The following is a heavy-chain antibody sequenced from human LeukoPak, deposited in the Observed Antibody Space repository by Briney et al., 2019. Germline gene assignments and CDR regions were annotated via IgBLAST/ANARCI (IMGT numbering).Heavy chain of an antibody. CDR3: ARRGPGLVVPAAIVSYYFDY. J-gene: IGHJ4*02. CDR2: IYYSGST. D-gene: IGHD2-2*01. Sequence: KSSETLSLTCTVSGGSISSYYWSWIRQPPGKGLEWIGYIYYSGSTNYNPSLKSRVTISVDTSKNQFSLKLSSVTAADTAVYYCARRGPGLVVPAAIVSYYFDYWGQGTLVTVSS. CDR1: GGSISSYY. V-gene: IGHV4-59*08.